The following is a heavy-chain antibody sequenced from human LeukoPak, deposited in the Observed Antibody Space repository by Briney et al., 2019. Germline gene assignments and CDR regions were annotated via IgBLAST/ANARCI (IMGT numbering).Heavy chain of an antibody. CDR1: GYTFTGYY. CDR3: ARDLYGPGSVTNDY. D-gene: IGHD3-10*01. V-gene: IGHV1-2*02. J-gene: IGHJ4*02. CDR2: INPNSGGT. Sequence: APVKVSCKASGYTFTGYYMHWVRQAPGQGLEWMGWINPNSGGTNYAQKFQGRVTMTRDTSISTAYMELSRLRSDDTAVYYCARDLYGPGSVTNDYWGQGALVTVSS.